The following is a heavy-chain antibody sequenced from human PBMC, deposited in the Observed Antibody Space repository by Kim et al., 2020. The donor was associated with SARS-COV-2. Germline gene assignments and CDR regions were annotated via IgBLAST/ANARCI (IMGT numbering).Heavy chain of an antibody. CDR1: GGSISSGDYY. J-gene: IGHJ4*02. CDR2: IYYSGST. D-gene: IGHD6-13*01. CDR3: ARDRGSSWYGGLDY. V-gene: IGHV4-30-4*01. Sequence: SETLSPTCTVSGGSISSGDYYWSWIRQPPGKGLEWIGYIYYSGSTYYNPSLKSRVTISVDTSKNQFSLKLSSVTAADTAVYYCARDRGSSWYGGLDYWGQGTLVTVSS.